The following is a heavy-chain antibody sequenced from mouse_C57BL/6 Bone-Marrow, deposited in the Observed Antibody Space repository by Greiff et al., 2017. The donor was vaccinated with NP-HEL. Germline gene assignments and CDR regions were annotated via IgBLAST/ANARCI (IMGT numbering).Heavy chain of an antibody. V-gene: IGHV5-4*01. CDR1: GFTFSSYA. J-gene: IGHJ3*01. Sequence: EVKVVESGGGLVKPGVSLKLSCAASGFTFSSYAMSWVRQTPEKRLEWVATISDGGSYTYYPDNVKGRFTISRDNAKNNLYLQMSHLKSEDTAMYYCARERIYYGYGGFAYWGQGTLVTVSA. CDR2: ISDGGSYT. CDR3: ARERIYYGYGGFAY. D-gene: IGHD2-2*01.